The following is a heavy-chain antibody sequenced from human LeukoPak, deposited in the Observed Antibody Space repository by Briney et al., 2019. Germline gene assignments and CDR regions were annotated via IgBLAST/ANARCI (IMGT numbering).Heavy chain of an antibody. J-gene: IGHJ4*02. Sequence: PGGSPRLSCAASGFTFSSCAMSWVRQAPGKGLEWVSAISGSAGSTYYADSVKGRFTISRDNSKNTLYLQMNSLRAEDAALYYCAKGFSDTSGYYFDSWGQGTLVTVSS. D-gene: IGHD3-22*01. CDR3: AKGFSDTSGYYFDS. V-gene: IGHV3-23*01. CDR1: GFTFSSCA. CDR2: ISGSAGST.